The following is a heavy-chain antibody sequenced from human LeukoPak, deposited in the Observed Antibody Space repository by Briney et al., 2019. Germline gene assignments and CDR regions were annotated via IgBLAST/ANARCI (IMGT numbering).Heavy chain of an antibody. CDR1: GGSISSYY. V-gene: IGHV4-59*12. CDR2: IYYSGST. D-gene: IGHD3-9*01. CDR3: ARGPYYDILTGYPYPNAFDI. Sequence: SETLSLTCTVSGGSISSYYWSWIRQPPGKGLEWIGYIYYSGSTNYNPSLKSRVTISVDTSKNQFSLKLSSVTAADTAVYYCARGPYYDILTGYPYPNAFDIWGQGTMVTVSS. J-gene: IGHJ3*02.